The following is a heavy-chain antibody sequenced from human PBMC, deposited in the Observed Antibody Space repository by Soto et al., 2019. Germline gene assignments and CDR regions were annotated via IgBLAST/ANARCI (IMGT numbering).Heavy chain of an antibody. CDR3: ARVKSGSYYFAYNWFDP. J-gene: IGHJ5*02. CDR2: INHSGGT. D-gene: IGHD1-26*01. Sequence: PSETLSLTCAVYGGSFSGYYWSWIRQPPGKGLEWIGEINHSGGTNYNPSLKSRVTISVDTSKNQFSLKLSSVTAADTAVYYCARVKSGSYYFAYNWFDPWGQGTLVTVSS. CDR1: GGSFSGYY. V-gene: IGHV4-34*01.